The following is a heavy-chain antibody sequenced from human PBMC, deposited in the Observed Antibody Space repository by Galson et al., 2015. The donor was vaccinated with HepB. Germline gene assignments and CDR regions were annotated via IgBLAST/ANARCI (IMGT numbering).Heavy chain of an antibody. J-gene: IGHJ4*02. CDR2: VTGSGLTT. Sequence: SLRLSCAASGFTFSSYAMSWVRQAPGKGLEWVSAVTGSGLTTYYADSVKGRFTISRDNSKNTVYLQMNSLRAEDTAVYYCAKDRHSSGQPHDYWGQGSLVTVSS. V-gene: IGHV3-23*01. D-gene: IGHD3-22*01. CDR1: GFTFSSYA. CDR3: AKDRHSSGQPHDY.